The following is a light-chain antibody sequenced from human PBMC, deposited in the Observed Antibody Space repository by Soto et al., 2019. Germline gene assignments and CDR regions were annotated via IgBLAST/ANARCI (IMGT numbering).Light chain of an antibody. J-gene: IGKJ4*01. Sequence: EIVLTQSPATLSLSPGEGATLSCRASQSVNNYLSWYQQKPVQAPRLLIYGASSRATAIPDRFSGSGSGTDFTLTISRLEPEDFAVYYCQNYGSPVTFGGGTKVDIK. V-gene: IGKV3-20*01. CDR2: GAS. CDR1: QSVNNY. CDR3: QNYGSPVT.